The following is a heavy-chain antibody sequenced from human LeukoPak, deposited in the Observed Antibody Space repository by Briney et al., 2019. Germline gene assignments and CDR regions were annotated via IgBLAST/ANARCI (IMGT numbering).Heavy chain of an antibody. CDR2: IRGDGVST. Sequence: GGSLRLSCVASGFTVSNNALTWFRQAPGKGLEWVSDIRGDGVSTFYADSVKGRFTISRDNSKNTLYLQMNSLRAEDTAVYYCARGDHDSSGYYYEDYWGQGTLVTVSS. D-gene: IGHD3-22*01. J-gene: IGHJ4*02. CDR3: ARGDHDSSGYYYEDY. V-gene: IGHV3-23*01. CDR1: GFTVSNNA.